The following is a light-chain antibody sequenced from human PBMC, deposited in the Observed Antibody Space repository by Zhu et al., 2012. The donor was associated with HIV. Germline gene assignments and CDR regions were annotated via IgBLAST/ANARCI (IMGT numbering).Light chain of an antibody. CDR3: QHYVPSPMYT. CDR2: GVS. CDR1: QSVSSS. Sequence: EIVMTQSPATLSVSPGERATLSCRASQSVSSSLAWYQQKPGQAPRLLIYGVSTRATGFPARFSGSGSGTDFTLTISRLEPEDFAVYYCQHYVPSPMYTFGQGTKLEIK. V-gene: IGKV3-15*01. J-gene: IGKJ2*01.